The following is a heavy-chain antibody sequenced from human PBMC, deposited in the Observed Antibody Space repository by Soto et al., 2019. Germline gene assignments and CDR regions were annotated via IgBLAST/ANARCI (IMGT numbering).Heavy chain of an antibody. V-gene: IGHV1-18*04. D-gene: IGHD3-22*01. CDR2: FNPYNGDT. J-gene: IGHJ6*02. CDR3: ARDITMIEPGYGMDV. Sequence: ASVKVSCKASGYTFTSYGITWVRQAPGQGLEWMGWFNPYNGDTNYALKFQGRVTMTTDTSSTTAYMELRSLRSDDTAIYYCARDITMIEPGYGMDVWGQGTTVTVSS. CDR1: GYTFTSYG.